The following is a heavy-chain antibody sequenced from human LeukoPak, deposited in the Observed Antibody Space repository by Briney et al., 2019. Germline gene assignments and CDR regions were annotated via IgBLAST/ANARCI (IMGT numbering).Heavy chain of an antibody. CDR3: ARDRYYDAPVAFDI. D-gene: IGHD3-22*01. CDR2: IYHSGST. V-gene: IGHV4-30-2*01. J-gene: IGHJ3*02. Sequence: SETLSLTCAVSGGSISSGGYSWSWIRQPPGKGLEWIGYIYHSGSTYYNPSLKSRVTISVDTSKNQFSLKLSSVTAADTAVYYCARDRYYDAPVAFDIWGQGTMVTVSS. CDR1: GGSISSGGYS.